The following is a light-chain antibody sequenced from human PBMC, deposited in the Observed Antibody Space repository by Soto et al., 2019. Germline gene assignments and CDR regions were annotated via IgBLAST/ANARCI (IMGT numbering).Light chain of an antibody. V-gene: IGKV3-15*01. CDR1: QSVSSD. CDR2: GAS. CDR3: QQYNSWHPQET. J-gene: IGKJ1*01. Sequence: EIVMTQSPATLSVSPGARVTLSCRASQSVSSDLAWYQQKPGQAPRLLIYGASARATGIPARFSGSGSGTECTLTISSLPSEDFAVYYRQQYNSWHPQETFGRRTKVEIK.